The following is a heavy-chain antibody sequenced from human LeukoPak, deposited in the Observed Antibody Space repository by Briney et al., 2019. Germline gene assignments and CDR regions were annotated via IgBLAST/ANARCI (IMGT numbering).Heavy chain of an antibody. CDR3: ARDVGTTGKFDS. J-gene: IGHJ4*02. D-gene: IGHD1-26*01. CDR1: GFTFGHYA. Sequence: GGSLRLSCTASGFTFGHYAMSWVRQAPGKGLEWVGFIRSQAYGGTTEYATSAKGTFTISRDDSKSIAYLQINSLKTEDTAVYYCARDVGTTGKFDSWGQGTLVTVSS. CDR2: IRSQAYGGTT. V-gene: IGHV3-49*04.